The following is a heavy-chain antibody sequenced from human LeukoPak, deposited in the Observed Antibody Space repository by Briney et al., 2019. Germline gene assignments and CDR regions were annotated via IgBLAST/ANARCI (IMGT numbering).Heavy chain of an antibody. J-gene: IGHJ4*02. V-gene: IGHV3-48*01. CDR2: ISSSSSTI. CDR1: GFTFSSYS. CDR3: ARETYYYDSSGYRHFDY. Sequence: GGSLRLSCAASGFTFSSYSMNWVRQAPGKGLEWVSYISSSSSTIYYADSVKGRFTISRDNAKSSLYLQMNSLRAEDTAVYYCARETYYYDSSGYRHFDYWGQGTLVTVSS. D-gene: IGHD3-22*01.